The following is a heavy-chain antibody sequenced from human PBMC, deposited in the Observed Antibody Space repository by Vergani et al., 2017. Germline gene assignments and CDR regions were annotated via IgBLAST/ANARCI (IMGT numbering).Heavy chain of an antibody. D-gene: IGHD3-22*01. V-gene: IGHV5-10-1*03. CDR2: IDPSDSYT. CDR3: ARGYYYDSSGYYPLSVQH. Sequence: EVQLVQSGAEVKKPGESLRISCKGSGYSFTSYWISWVRQMPGKGLEWMGRIDPSDSYTNYSPSFQGHVTISADKSISTAYLQWSSLKASDTAMYYCARGYYYDSSGYYPLSVQHGGQGTLVTVSS. CDR1: GYSFTSYW. J-gene: IGHJ1*01.